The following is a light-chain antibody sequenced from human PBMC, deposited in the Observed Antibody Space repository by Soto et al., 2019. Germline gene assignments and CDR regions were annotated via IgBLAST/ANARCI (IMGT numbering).Light chain of an antibody. CDR1: QSVSSRN. CDR3: LRYGDSPPAYT. V-gene: IGKV3-20*01. CDR2: GVS. Sequence: EIVLTQSPGTVSLSPGERATLSCRASQSVSSRNLAWYRQKPGQAPSLLIFGVSNRATGIPDRFSGSGSGTDFILTISRLEPADCAVYYCLRYGDSPPAYTFGQGTKLEIK. J-gene: IGKJ2*01.